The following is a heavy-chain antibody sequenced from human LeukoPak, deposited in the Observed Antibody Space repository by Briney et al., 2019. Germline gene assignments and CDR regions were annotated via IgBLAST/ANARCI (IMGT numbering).Heavy chain of an antibody. J-gene: IGHJ4*02. Sequence: GGSLRLSCAASGFTFSSYAMSWVRQAPGKGLEWVSAISGSGGSTYYADSVKGRFTISRDNSKNTLYLQMNSLRAEDTAVYYCAKDGVYDSSGYLDYWGQGTLVTVSS. CDR3: AKDGVYDSSGYLDY. D-gene: IGHD3-22*01. CDR1: GFTFSSYA. CDR2: ISGSGGST. V-gene: IGHV3-23*01.